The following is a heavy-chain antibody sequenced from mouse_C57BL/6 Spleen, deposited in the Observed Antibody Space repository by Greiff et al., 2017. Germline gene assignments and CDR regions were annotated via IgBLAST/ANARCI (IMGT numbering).Heavy chain of an antibody. D-gene: IGHD1-1*01. CDR3: TSLVTTVVATRAMDY. J-gene: IGHJ4*01. V-gene: IGHV14-4*01. CDR2: IDPENGDT. CDR1: GFNIKDDY. Sequence: EVQRVESGAELVRPGASVKLSCTASGFNIKDDYMHWVKQRPEQGLEWIGWIDPENGDTEYASKFQGKATITADTSSNTAYPQLSSLTSEDPAVYYCTSLVTTVVATRAMDYWGQGTSVTVSS.